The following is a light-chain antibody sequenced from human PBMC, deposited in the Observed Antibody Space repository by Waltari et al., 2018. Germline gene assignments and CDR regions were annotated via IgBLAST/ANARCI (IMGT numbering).Light chain of an antibody. J-gene: IGLJ2*01. V-gene: IGLV1-40*01. CDR1: SSNIGAGYD. CDR3: QSYDSSLSVVV. CDR2: GNS. Sequence: QSVLTQPPSVSGAPGQRVTISSTGSSSNIGAGYDLHWYQQLPGTAPKLLIYGNSNRPSGVPDRFSGSKSGTSASLAITGLQAEDEADYYCQSYDSSLSVVVFGGGTKLTVL.